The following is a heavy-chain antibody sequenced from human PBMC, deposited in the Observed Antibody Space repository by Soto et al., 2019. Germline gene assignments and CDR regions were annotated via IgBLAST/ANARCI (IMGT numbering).Heavy chain of an antibody. J-gene: IGHJ6*02. CDR1: GGTFSSYA. V-gene: IGHV1-69*12. Sequence: QVQLVQSGAEVKKPGSSVKVSCKASGGTFSSYAISWVRQAPGQGLEWMGGIIPIFGTANYAQKFQGRVTITAHASTSTAYMELSSLRSEDTAVYYCAREGWISTSCYAWDYYYGMAVWGQGTTVTVSS. CDR3: AREGWISTSCYAWDYYYGMAV. CDR2: IIPIFGTA. D-gene: IGHD2-2*01.